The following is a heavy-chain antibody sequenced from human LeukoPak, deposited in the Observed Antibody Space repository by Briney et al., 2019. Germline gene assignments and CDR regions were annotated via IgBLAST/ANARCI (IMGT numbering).Heavy chain of an antibody. J-gene: IGHJ2*01. V-gene: IGHV3-53*01. CDR2: IYSDGKV. Sequence: GGSLRLSCAASGFTVSSTYMSWVRQTPGKGLEWVSVIYSDGKVYYIDSVKGRFTISRDTSKNTVYLQKNSLRADDTAIYYCAKSMTLQWRGFFDLWGRGTHVTVSS. CDR3: AKSMTLQWRGFFDL. D-gene: IGHD6-19*01. CDR1: GFTVSSTY.